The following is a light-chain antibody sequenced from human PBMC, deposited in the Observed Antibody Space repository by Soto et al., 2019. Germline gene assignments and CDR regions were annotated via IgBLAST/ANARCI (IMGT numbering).Light chain of an antibody. CDR3: QQYNNWPGT. V-gene: IGKV3-15*01. J-gene: IGKJ1*01. Sequence: EIVLRQSPGTLSLSPGERATLSCRAGQSVSSNLAWYQQKSGQAPRLLIYGASTRATGIPARFSGSGSGTEFTLTISSLQSEDFAVYYCQQYNNWPGTFGQGTKVDIK. CDR1: QSVSSN. CDR2: GAS.